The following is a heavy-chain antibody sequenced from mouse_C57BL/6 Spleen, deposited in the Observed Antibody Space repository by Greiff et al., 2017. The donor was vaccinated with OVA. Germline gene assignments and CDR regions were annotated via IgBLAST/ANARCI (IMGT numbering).Heavy chain of an antibody. CDR3: ARRIDDYDGGEYYFDY. J-gene: IGHJ2*01. Sequence: VQLQQPGAELVMPGASVKLSCKASGYTFTSYWMHWVKQRPGQGLEWIGEIDPSDSYTNYNQKFKGKSTLTVDKSSSTAYMQLSSLTSADSAVYYCARRIDDYDGGEYYFDYWGQGTTLTVSS. CDR1: GYTFTSYW. CDR2: IDPSDSYT. V-gene: IGHV1-69*01. D-gene: IGHD2-4*01.